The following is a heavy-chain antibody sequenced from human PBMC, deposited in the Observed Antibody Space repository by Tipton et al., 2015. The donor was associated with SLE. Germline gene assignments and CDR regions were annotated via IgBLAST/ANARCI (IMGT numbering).Heavy chain of an antibody. J-gene: IGHJ4*02. V-gene: IGHV4-61*10. CDR1: GGSISSGSYY. D-gene: IGHD6-19*01. CDR2: IYYSGST. CDR3: ARRSSGWSPYFDY. Sequence: TLSLTCTVSGGSISSGSYYWSWIRQPAGKGLEWIGYIYYSGSTNYNPSLKSRVTISVDTSKNQFSLKLSSVTAAVTAVYYCARRSSGWSPYFDYWGQGTLVTVSS.